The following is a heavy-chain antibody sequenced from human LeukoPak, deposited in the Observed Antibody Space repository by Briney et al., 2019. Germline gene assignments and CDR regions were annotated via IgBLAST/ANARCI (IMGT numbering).Heavy chain of an antibody. D-gene: IGHD5-18*01. J-gene: IGHJ4*02. CDR1: GGSFSGYY. V-gene: IGHV4-34*01. CDR2: INHSGST. CDR3: ARGPDTAISRDLDY. Sequence: SETLSLTCAVYGGSFSGYYWSWIRQPPGKGLEWIGEINHSGSTNYNPSFKSRVTISVDTSKNQFSLKLSSVTAADTAVYYCARGPDTAISRDLDYWGQGTLVTVSS.